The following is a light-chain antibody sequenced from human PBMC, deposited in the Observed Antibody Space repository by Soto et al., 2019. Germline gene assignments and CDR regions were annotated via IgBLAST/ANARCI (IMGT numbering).Light chain of an antibody. CDR3: QQSYRTPF. CDR2: AAS. J-gene: IGKJ4*01. CDR1: QSINTN. Sequence: DIQMTQSPSSLSASVGDRVTITCRASQSINTNLNWYQQTAGKAPKFLVYAASNLQIGVPSRFSGSGAGTDFTLTISSLQPEDFATYYCQQSYRTPFFGGGTKVEIK. V-gene: IGKV1-39*01.